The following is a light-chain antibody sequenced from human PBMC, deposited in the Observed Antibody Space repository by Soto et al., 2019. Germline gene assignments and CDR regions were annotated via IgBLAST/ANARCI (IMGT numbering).Light chain of an antibody. Sequence: DIQLTQSPSFLYASVGDRVTITCQASQGISSYLAWYQQKPGKAAKLLIYDSSSLESGVTSRFSGSGSGPEFTLTISSLQPDDFATYYCQQYNSYIWTFGQGTKVDIK. V-gene: IGKV1-9*01. CDR3: QQYNSYIWT. CDR1: QGISSY. J-gene: IGKJ1*01. CDR2: DSS.